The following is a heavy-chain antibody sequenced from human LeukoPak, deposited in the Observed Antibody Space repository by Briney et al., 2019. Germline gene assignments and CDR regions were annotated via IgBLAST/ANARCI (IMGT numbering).Heavy chain of an antibody. D-gene: IGHD3-3*02. CDR2: TYYRSEWYY. J-gene: IGHJ4*02. Sequence: SQTLSLTCAISGDSVSSNSATWNWIKQSPSRGLEWLGRTYYRSEWYYDYAVSVKSRITINPDTSKNQFSLQLNSVTPEDTALYYCASTHLYFDYWGQGTLVTVSS. CDR1: GDSVSSNSAT. V-gene: IGHV6-1*01. CDR3: ASTHLYFDY.